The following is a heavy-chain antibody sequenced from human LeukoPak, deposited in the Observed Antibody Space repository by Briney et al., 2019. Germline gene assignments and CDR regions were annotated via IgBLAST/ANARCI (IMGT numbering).Heavy chain of an antibody. V-gene: IGHV3-30*04. Sequence: PGRSLRLSCAASGFTFSSYAMHWVRQAPGKGLEWVVVISYGGSSKYYADSVKGQFTISRDNSKNTLYLQMNSLRAEDTAVYYCARDGSDYDILTGPFDYWGQGTLVTVSS. CDR1: GFTFSSYA. D-gene: IGHD3-9*01. CDR2: ISYGGSSK. CDR3: ARDGSDYDILTGPFDY. J-gene: IGHJ4*02.